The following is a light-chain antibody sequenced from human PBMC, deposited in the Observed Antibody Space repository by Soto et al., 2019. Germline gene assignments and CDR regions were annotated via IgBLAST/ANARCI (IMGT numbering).Light chain of an antibody. J-gene: IGKJ4*01. CDR3: QQYNNWPLT. CDR2: GAS. CDR1: QSVSSN. V-gene: IGKV3-15*01. Sequence: EIVMTQSPATLSVSPGERATLSCRASQSVSSNLAWYQQKPCQAPRLLIYGASTRATDIPARFSGSGSGTEFTLTISSLQSEDFAVYYCQQYNNWPLTFGGGTKVEIK.